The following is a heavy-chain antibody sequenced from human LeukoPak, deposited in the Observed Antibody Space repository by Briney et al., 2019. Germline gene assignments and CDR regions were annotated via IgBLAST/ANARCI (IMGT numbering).Heavy chain of an antibody. V-gene: IGHV4-38-2*02. J-gene: IGHJ6*03. Sequence: SETLSLTCTVSGYSIDSGYYWGWIRQPPGKGLAWIGSIYYSGSTYYNSSLKSRVTISLDMSKNQFSLKLSSVTAADTAVYYCAREGDGVVAALGHMDVWGKGTTVTVSS. D-gene: IGHD1-26*01. CDR1: GYSIDSGYY. CDR3: AREGDGVVAALGHMDV. CDR2: IYYSGST.